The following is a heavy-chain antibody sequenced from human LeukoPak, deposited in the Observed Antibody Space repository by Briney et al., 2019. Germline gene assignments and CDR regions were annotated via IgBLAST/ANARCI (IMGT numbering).Heavy chain of an antibody. CDR1: RFTLSNAG. D-gene: IGHD3-10*01. CDR3: TTEFKELGSFFYFYYMDV. V-gene: IGHV3-15*01. CDR2: IKTKSKGRTT. Sequence: AGSLRLSCTASRFTLSNAGMNWDRQAPGKGLEWVGRIKTKSKGRTTDYAAPAKGRFTISRDDSKNALFLQMDSLKSDDTAMYYCTTEFKELGSFFYFYYMDVWGTGTTVTISS. J-gene: IGHJ6*03.